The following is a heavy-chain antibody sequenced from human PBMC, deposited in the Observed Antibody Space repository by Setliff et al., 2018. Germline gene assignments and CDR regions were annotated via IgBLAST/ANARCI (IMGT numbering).Heavy chain of an antibody. Sequence: SETLSLTCTVSGDSTSAASIMAWIRQPPGKGLEFIGYVYYSGAAKYDPSLKSRVTVIVDTSKNQFSLRLSSVTAADTAVYYCARGGTFRYFDYWGQGTPVTVSS. CDR3: ARGGTFRYFDY. CDR2: VYYSGAA. J-gene: IGHJ4*02. CDR1: GDSTSAAS. D-gene: IGHD5-12*01. V-gene: IGHV4-61*08.